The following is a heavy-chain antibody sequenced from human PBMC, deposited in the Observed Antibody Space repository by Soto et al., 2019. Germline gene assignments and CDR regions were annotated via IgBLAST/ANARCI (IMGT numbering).Heavy chain of an antibody. CDR1: GGSLSGYY. CDR3: ARGQEGVVATH. J-gene: IGHJ4*02. Sequence: QVQLQQWGAGLLKPSETLSLNCAVTGGSLSGYYWSWIREPPGKGLAWIGEVKDGGHTNYSPSLRGRVTISSDTYNNHFSLRLNSVTAADTGVYYCARGQEGVVATHWDQGSLVTVSS. CDR2: VKDGGHT. V-gene: IGHV4-34*01. D-gene: IGHD5-12*01.